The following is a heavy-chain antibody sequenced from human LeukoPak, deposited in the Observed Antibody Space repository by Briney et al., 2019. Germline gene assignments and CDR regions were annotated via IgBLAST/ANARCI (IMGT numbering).Heavy chain of an antibody. J-gene: IGHJ4*02. CDR1: GFTFRTYW. D-gene: IGHD4-17*01. CDR2: IKQDGSEK. Sequence: GGSLRLSCAASGFTFRTYWMTWVCQAPGKGLEWVANIKQDGSEKYYVDSVKGRFTISRDNANNSMSLQMNSLRGEDTAVYYCARDYDYGDYPGYWGQGTLVTVSS. CDR3: ARDYDYGDYPGY. V-gene: IGHV3-7*05.